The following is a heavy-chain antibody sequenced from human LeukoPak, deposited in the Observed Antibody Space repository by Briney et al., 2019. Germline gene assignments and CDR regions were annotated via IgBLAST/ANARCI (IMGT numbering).Heavy chain of an antibody. J-gene: IGHJ4*02. D-gene: IGHD2-21*02. CDR3: ARAQTYGDSRLLLDY. Sequence: GGSLRLSCAASGFTFSSYEMNWVRQAPGKGLEWVSYISSSGSTIYYADSVEGRFTISRDNAKNSQYLQMNSLRVEDTALYYCARAQTYGDSRLLLDYWGQGTLVTVSS. CDR1: GFTFSSYE. V-gene: IGHV3-48*03. CDR2: ISSSGSTI.